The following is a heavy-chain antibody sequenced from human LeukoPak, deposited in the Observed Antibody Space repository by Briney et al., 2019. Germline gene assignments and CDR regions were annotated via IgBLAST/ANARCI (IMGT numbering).Heavy chain of an antibody. CDR2: INHSGST. V-gene: IGHV4-34*01. Sequence: PSETLSLTCAVYGGSFSGYYWSWIRQPPGKGLEWIGEINHSGSTNYNPSLKSRVTISVDTSKNQSSLKLSSVTAADTAVYYCARAVGGDGSGSLWGPGTLVTVSS. J-gene: IGHJ4*02. CDR3: ARAVGGDGSGSL. D-gene: IGHD3-10*01. CDR1: GGSFSGYY.